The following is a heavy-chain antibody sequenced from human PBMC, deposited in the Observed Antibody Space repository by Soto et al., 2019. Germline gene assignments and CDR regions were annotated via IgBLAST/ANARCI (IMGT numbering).Heavy chain of an antibody. CDR2: ISASGGRT. J-gene: IGHJ4*02. V-gene: IGHV3-74*01. CDR3: ARDRSRYCSGGTCYPFDN. D-gene: IGHD2-15*01. CDR1: GFTFSNYW. Sequence: GGSLRLSCAASGFTFSNYWMHWIRQAPGKGLVWVSRISASGGRTIYADSVKGRLSVSRDNSNNTVSLQINRLRDEDTAMYYCARDRSRYCSGGTCYPFDNWGQGTLVTVSS.